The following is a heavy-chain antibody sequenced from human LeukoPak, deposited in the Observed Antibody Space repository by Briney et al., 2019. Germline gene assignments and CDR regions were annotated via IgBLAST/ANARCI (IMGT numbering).Heavy chain of an antibody. CDR2: INHSGST. D-gene: IGHD3-22*01. CDR1: GGSISSYY. CDR3: ARVGYYDSSRDFDY. V-gene: IGHV4-34*01. Sequence: PSETLSLTCTVSGGSISSYYWSWIRQPPGKGLEWIGEINHSGSTNYNPSLKSRVTISVDTSKNQFSLKLSSVTAADTAVYYCARVGYYDSSRDFDYWGQGTLVTVSS. J-gene: IGHJ4*02.